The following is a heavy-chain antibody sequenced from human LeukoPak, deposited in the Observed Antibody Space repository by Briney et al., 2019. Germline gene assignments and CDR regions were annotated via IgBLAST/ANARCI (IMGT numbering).Heavy chain of an antibody. D-gene: IGHD6-13*01. J-gene: IGHJ5*02. Sequence: SETLSLTCTVSGGSVSSGSYYWSWIRQPPGKGLEWIGYIYFTGSTNYNPSLESRVNISVDTSKNQFSLKLSSVTAADTAVYYCARRRAEGGSNGHYNWFDPWGQGILVTVSS. CDR3: ARRRAEGGSNGHYNWFDP. CDR1: GGSVSSGSYY. V-gene: IGHV4-61*01. CDR2: IYFTGST.